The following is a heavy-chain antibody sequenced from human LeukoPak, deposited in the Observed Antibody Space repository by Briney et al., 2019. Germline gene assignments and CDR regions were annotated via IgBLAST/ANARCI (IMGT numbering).Heavy chain of an antibody. CDR3: ARDASVLRYFDWSLASYYYDSSGYFEY. CDR2: ISSSVSTI. V-gene: IGHV3-48*03. D-gene: IGHD3-22*01. CDR1: GFPFSSYE. J-gene: IGHJ4*02. Sequence: GGSLRLSCAASGFPFSSYEMNWVRQALGKGLEWVSYISSSVSTIYYADSVKGRFTISRDNAKNSLYLQMNSLRAEDTAVYYCARDASVLRYFDWSLASYYYDSSGYFEYWGQGTLVTVSS.